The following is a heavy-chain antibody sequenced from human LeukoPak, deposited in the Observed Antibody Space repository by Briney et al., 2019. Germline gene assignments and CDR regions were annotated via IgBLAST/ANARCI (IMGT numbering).Heavy chain of an antibody. J-gene: IGHJ6*03. V-gene: IGHV4-4*07. D-gene: IGHD3-9*01. CDR2: IYSSGST. CDR3: ARFLAGTRHFHFYYYMDV. CDR1: GGSISSYY. Sequence: SETLSLTCTVSGGSISSYYWSWIRQPAGKGLEWIGRIYSSGSTNYNPSLKSRVTMSVDTSKKQFSLKVISVTAADTAVYYCARFLAGTRHFHFYYYMDVWGKGTTVTISS.